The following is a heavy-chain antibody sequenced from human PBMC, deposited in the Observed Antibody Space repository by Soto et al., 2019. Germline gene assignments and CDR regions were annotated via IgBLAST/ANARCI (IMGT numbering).Heavy chain of an antibody. CDR3: ARDPPSNYYDSSGYVDY. J-gene: IGHJ4*02. V-gene: IGHV1-69*13. D-gene: IGHD3-22*01. CDR2: IIPIFGTA. Sequence: SVKVSCKASGGTFSSYAISWVRQAPGQGLEWMGGIIPIFGTANYAQKFQGRVTITADESTSTAYMELSSLRSEDTAVYYCARDPPSNYYDSSGYVDYWGQGTLVTVSS. CDR1: GGTFSSYA.